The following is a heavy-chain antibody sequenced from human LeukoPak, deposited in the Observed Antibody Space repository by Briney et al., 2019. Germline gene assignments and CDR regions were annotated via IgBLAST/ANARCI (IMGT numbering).Heavy chain of an antibody. Sequence: ASVKVSCKASGYMHWVRQAPGQGLEWMGWINPNSGGTNYAQKFQGRVTMTRDTSISTAYMELSRLRSDDTAVYYCARSSSEVRVIYGYGMDVWGQGTTVTVSS. D-gene: IGHD3-10*01. CDR2: INPNSGGT. J-gene: IGHJ6*02. V-gene: IGHV1-2*02. CDR3: ARSSSEVRVIYGYGMDV. CDR1: GY.